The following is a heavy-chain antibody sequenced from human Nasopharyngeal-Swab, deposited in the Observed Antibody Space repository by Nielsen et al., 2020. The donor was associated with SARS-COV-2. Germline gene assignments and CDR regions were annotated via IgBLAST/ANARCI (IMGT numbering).Heavy chain of an antibody. CDR3: ASNGFGELPPDAFDI. Sequence: GESLKISCAASGFTFSSYAMHWVRQAPGKGLEWVAVISYDGSNKYYADSVKGRFTISRDNSKNTLYLQMNSLRAEDTAVYYCASNGFGELPPDAFDIWGQGTMVTVSS. J-gene: IGHJ3*02. CDR2: ISYDGSNK. V-gene: IGHV3-30-3*01. CDR1: GFTFSSYA. D-gene: IGHD3-10*01.